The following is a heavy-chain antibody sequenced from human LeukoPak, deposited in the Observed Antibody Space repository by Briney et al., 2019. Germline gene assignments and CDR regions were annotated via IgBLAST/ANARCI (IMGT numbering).Heavy chain of an antibody. CDR3: ARSSPHDYGDYGGAFDI. J-gene: IGHJ3*02. Sequence: SETLSLTCTVSGGSISNHFWNWIRQPPGKGLEWIGNIYYSGSTNYNPSLKSRVTISVDTSRNKLSLKVSSATAADTAVYYCARSSPHDYGDYGGAFDIWGQGTMVTVSS. D-gene: IGHD4-17*01. V-gene: IGHV4-59*11. CDR1: GGSISNHF. CDR2: IYYSGST.